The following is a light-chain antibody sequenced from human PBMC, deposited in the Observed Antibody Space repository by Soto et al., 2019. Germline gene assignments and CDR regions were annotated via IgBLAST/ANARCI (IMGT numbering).Light chain of an antibody. J-gene: IGKJ4*01. CDR3: QQYGNLPLT. CDR1: QDISNY. Sequence: DIQMTQSPSSLSASVGDRVTITCQASQDISNYLNWYQQQPGKAPKLLIYDASNLETGVPSRFSGSGSGTEFTFTIISLQPEDIATYYCQQYGNLPLTFGGGTRVEIK. V-gene: IGKV1-33*01. CDR2: DAS.